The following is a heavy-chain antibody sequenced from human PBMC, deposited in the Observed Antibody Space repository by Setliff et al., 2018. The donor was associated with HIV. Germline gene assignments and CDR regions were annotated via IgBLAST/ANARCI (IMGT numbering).Heavy chain of an antibody. J-gene: IGHJ6*03. Sequence: ASVKVSCKASGYTFTSYGISWVRQAPGQGLEWMGWISADNGNTNYAQKFQGRVTMTTDTSTSTVYMELRSLISDDTAVYYCAREGLWFGDRGYFMDVWGKGTAVTVSS. CDR3: AREGLWFGDRGYFMDV. CDR1: GYTFTSYG. CDR2: ISADNGNT. D-gene: IGHD3-10*01. V-gene: IGHV1-18*01.